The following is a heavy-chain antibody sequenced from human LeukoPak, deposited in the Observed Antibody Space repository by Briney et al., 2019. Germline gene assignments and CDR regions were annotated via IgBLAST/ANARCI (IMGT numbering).Heavy chain of an antibody. CDR2: IDWDDDK. CDR3: ARIRGYDFLTGYYDY. J-gene: IGHJ4*02. V-gene: IGHV2-70*01. Sequence: SGPTPVNPTQTLTLTCTFLGFSLTSSGMCVGWIRQPPGKALEWLALIDWDDDKYYSTSLKTRLTISKDTSKNQVVLTMTNMDPVDTATYYCARIRGYDFLTGYYDYWGQGTLVTVSS. CDR1: GFSLTSSGMC. D-gene: IGHD3-9*01.